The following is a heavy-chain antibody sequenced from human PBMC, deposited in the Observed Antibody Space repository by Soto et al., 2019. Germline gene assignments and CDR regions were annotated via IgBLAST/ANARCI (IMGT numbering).Heavy chain of an antibody. Sequence: SETLSLTCAVYGGSFSGYYWSWIRQPPGKGLEWIGEINHSGSTNYNPSLKSRVTISVDTSKNQFSLKLSSVTAADTAVYYCARGTPTVTMTLYDAFDIWGQGTMVTVSS. CDR3: ARGTPTVTMTLYDAFDI. V-gene: IGHV4-34*01. D-gene: IGHD4-17*01. CDR1: GGSFSGYY. CDR2: INHSGST. J-gene: IGHJ3*02.